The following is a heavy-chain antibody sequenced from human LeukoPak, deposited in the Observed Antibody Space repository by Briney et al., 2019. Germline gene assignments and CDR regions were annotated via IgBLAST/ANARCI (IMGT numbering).Heavy chain of an antibody. V-gene: IGHV4-34*01. CDR1: GGAFNLYF. CDR2: IDNRGST. J-gene: IGHJ4*02. D-gene: IGHD7-27*01. Sequence: SEPLSLTCTVSGGAFNLYFWHWIPQPSGKGLEWLADIDNRGSTQYNPSLRGRGTISVDASRNHVSLRLTSVTAADTAVYFCARDSNWGFQWGPGTLVAVSS. CDR3: ARDSNWGFQ.